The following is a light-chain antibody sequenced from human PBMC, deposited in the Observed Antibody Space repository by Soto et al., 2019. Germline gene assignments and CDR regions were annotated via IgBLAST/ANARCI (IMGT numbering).Light chain of an antibody. V-gene: IGKV3-20*01. J-gene: IGKJ1*01. CDR3: QRYGSPPWT. CDR1: EVLSHY. Sequence: EPVSTQSPATLPLSPGERATLSCRAREVLSHYAAWYQQQPAQAPRLLIYDASTGASGIAAWFSGSGAGTDFTPTISRLEPEDFAVYYCQRYGSPPWTFGQGTKVDIK. CDR2: DAS.